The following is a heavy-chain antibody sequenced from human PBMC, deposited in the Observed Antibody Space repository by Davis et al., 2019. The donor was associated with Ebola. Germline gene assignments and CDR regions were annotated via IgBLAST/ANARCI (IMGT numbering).Heavy chain of an antibody. V-gene: IGHV4-30-4*01. Sequence: MPSETLSLTCTVSGGSISSYYWSWIRQPPGKGLEWIGYIYYSGSTYYNPSLKSRVTISVDTSKNQFSLKLSSVTAADTAVYYCARDTYYDLPGYFDLWGRGTLVTVSS. CDR1: GGSISSYY. J-gene: IGHJ2*01. D-gene: IGHD3-3*01. CDR3: ARDTYYDLPGYFDL. CDR2: IYYSGST.